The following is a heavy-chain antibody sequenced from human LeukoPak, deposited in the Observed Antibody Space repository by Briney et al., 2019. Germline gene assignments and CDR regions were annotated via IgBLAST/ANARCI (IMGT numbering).Heavy chain of an antibody. D-gene: IGHD6-13*01. CDR3: AKVRVGSSWYFDY. J-gene: IGHJ4*02. CDR2: ISGSGVGT. Sequence: GGSLRLSCAASRFTFSSYAMSWVRQAPGKGLEWVSTISGSGVGTYYADSVKGRFTISRDNSKNTLYLQMNSLRADDTAVYYCAKVRVGSSWYFDYWGQGTLVTVSS. CDR1: RFTFSSYA. V-gene: IGHV3-23*01.